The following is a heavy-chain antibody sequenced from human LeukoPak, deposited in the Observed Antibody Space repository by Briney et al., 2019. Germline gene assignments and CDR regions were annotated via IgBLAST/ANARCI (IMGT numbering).Heavy chain of an antibody. CDR2: IFYGGDT. J-gene: IGHJ4*02. V-gene: IGHV4-59*01. D-gene: IGHD1-26*01. Sequence: SETLSLTCSVSGGSITSFCWTWIRQSPGKGLEWTGYIFYGGDTRYNPSLKSRVAVSVDTSKNQFSLKLTSVTAADTAVYYCARDRGSGSPDYWGQGTLVTVSS. CDR1: GGSITSFC. CDR3: ARDRGSGSPDY.